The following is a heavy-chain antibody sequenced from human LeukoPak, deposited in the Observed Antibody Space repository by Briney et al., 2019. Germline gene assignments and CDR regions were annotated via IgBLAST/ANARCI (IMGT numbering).Heavy chain of an antibody. CDR3: AATERYYYDSSGYFAFDI. CDR2: FDPEDGET. CDR1: GYTLTELS. Sequence: ASVKVSCKVSGYTLTELSMHWVRQAPGKGLEWMGGFDPEDGETIYAQKFQGRVTMTEDTSTDTAYMGLSSLRSEDTAVYYCAATERYYYDSSGYFAFDIWGQGTMVTVSS. V-gene: IGHV1-24*01. D-gene: IGHD3-22*01. J-gene: IGHJ3*02.